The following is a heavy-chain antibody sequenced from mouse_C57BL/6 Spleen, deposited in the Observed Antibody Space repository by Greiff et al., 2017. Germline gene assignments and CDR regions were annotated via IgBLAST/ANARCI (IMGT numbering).Heavy chain of an antibody. CDR1: GYTFTSYW. D-gene: IGHD2-4*01. Sequence: QVQLKQPGAELVKPGASVKLSCKASGYTFTSYWMHWVKQRPGQGLEWIGMIHPNSGSTNYNEKFKSKATLTVDKSSSTAYMQLSSLTSEDSAVYFCERRDYDYDEGYFDVWGTGTTVTVSS. J-gene: IGHJ1*03. V-gene: IGHV1-64*01. CDR3: ERRDYDYDEGYFDV. CDR2: IHPNSGST.